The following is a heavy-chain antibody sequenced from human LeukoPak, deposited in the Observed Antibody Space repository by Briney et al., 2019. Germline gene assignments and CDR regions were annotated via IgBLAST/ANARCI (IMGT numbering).Heavy chain of an antibody. CDR3: VTSTGQQFIPYDY. D-gene: IGHD6-13*01. CDR1: GINVSSNY. Sequence: GGSLRLSCAASGINVSSNYMTWIRQAPGKGLEWVSLIYGGDAAYYAESVRGRFMISRDYLKNTLFLQMNSLRVEDTAVYYCVTSTGQQFIPYDYWGQGTHVTVSS. CDR2: IYGGDAA. V-gene: IGHV3-66*02. J-gene: IGHJ4*02.